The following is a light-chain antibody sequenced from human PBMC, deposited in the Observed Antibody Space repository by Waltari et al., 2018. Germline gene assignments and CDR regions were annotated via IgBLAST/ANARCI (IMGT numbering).Light chain of an antibody. J-gene: IGLJ2*01. Sequence: SSDLTQDPSLSVALGQTVRITCQGDSLRRYYESLYQQMPAQAPILVLYGPDNRPSGIPDQFSGSTSGNTASLTITGAQAEDEADYYCHSRETFSTRLFGGGTRLTV. CDR2: GPD. CDR3: HSRETFSTRL. CDR1: SLRRYY. V-gene: IGLV3-19*01.